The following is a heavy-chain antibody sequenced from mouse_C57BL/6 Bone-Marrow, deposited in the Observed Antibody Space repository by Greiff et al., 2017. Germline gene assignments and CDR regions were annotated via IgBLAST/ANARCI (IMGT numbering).Heavy chain of an antibody. Sequence: VQLVESGAELVRPGASVKLSCKASGYTFTDYYINWVKQRPGQGLEWIARIYPGSGNTYYNEKFKGKATLTAEKSSSTAYMQLSSLTSEDSAVYFCANGDGNWGQGTLVTVSA. CDR3: ANGDGN. CDR1: GYTFTDYY. D-gene: IGHD2-3*01. CDR2: IYPGSGNT. J-gene: IGHJ3*01. V-gene: IGHV1-76*01.